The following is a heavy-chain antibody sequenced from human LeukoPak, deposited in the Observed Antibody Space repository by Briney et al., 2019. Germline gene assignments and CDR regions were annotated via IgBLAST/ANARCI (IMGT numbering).Heavy chain of an antibody. CDR3: ARVMQGYNWIPLLKRGYYYYYMDV. J-gene: IGHJ6*03. Sequence: SETLSLTCTVSGGSISSSNYYWGWIRQPPGKGLEWIGSIYYSGSTYYNPSLKSRVTISVDTSKNQFSLKLSSVTAADTAVYYCARVMQGYNWIPLLKRGYYYYYMDVWGKGTTVTVSS. CDR2: IYYSGST. V-gene: IGHV4-39*07. CDR1: GGSISSSNYY. D-gene: IGHD1-20*01.